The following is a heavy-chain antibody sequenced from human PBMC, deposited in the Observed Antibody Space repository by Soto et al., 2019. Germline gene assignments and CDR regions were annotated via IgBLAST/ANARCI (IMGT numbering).Heavy chain of an antibody. J-gene: IGHJ4*02. CDR1: GFTFSSYW. V-gene: IGHV3-7*01. CDR2: IKQDGSDI. CDR3: AREGYNYGTHFDY. D-gene: IGHD5-18*01. Sequence: EVQLVESGGGLVQPGGSLRLSCTASGFTFSSYWMSWVRQTPGKGLGWVANIKQDGSDIYYAHSVKGRFTISRDNAKNSLYLQMNSLRDEDTAVYYCAREGYNYGTHFDYWGQGTLVTVSS.